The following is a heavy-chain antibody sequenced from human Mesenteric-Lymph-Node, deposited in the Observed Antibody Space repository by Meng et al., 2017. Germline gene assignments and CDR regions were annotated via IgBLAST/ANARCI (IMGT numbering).Heavy chain of an antibody. CDR2: INHSGST. D-gene: IGHD3-10*01. J-gene: IGHJ6*02. CDR3: ARDYYASGSYIVGMDV. V-gene: IGHV4-34*01. Sequence: SETLSLTCAVYGGSFSGYYWSWIRQPPGKGLEWIGEINHSGSTNYNPSLKSRVTISVDTSKNQFSLKLSSVTAADTAVYYCARDYYASGSYIVGMDVWGQGTTVTVSS. CDR1: GGSFSGYY.